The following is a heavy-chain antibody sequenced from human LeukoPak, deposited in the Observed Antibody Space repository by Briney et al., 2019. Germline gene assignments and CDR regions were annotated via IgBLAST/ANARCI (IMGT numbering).Heavy chain of an antibody. D-gene: IGHD2-2*02. CDR3: ARDAEHCSSTRCYRGYFDY. CDR2: IIPIFGTA. CDR1: GGTFSSYA. J-gene: IGHJ4*02. V-gene: IGHV1-69*05. Sequence: ASVKVSCKASGGTFSSYAIIWVRQAPGQGLEWMGGIIPIFGTANYAQKFQGRVTITTDESTSTAYMELSSLRSEDTAVYYCARDAEHCSSTRCYRGYFDYWGQGTLVTVSS.